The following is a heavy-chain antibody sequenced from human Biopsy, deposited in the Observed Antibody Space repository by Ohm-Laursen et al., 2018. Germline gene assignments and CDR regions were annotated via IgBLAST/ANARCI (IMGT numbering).Heavy chain of an antibody. CDR3: ARGSNDFGGLYFTR. CDR1: GDSISSYY. Sequence: TLSLTCTVSGDSISSYYWSWIRQPPGKGLEWIGYVYYTGSTDYNPSLQSRVTISVDTSKNHFSLRLRSVTPADTAIYYCARGSNDFGGLYFTRWGQGTLVTVSS. J-gene: IGHJ4*02. D-gene: IGHD4-23*01. V-gene: IGHV4-59*01. CDR2: VYYTGST.